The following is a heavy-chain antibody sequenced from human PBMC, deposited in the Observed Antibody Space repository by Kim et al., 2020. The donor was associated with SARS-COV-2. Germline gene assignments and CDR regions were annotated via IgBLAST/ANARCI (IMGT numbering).Heavy chain of an antibody. D-gene: IGHD3-10*01. Sequence: GGSLRLSCAASGFTFSSYWMHWVRQAPGKGLVWVSRINSDGSSTSYADSVKGRFTISRDNAKNTLYLQMNSLRAEDTAVYYCASHYGSGSYYPVDYWGQGTLVTVSS. CDR2: INSDGSST. V-gene: IGHV3-74*01. CDR1: GFTFSSYW. CDR3: ASHYGSGSYYPVDY. J-gene: IGHJ4*02.